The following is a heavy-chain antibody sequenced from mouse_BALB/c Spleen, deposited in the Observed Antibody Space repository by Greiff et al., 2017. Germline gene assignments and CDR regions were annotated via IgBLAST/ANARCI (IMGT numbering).Heavy chain of an antibody. V-gene: IGHV1-69*01. D-gene: IGHD1-1*01. CDR3: ARDPPYVSRYMNYFDY. Sequence: QVQLQQPGAELVMPGASVKMSCKASGYTFTDYWMHWVKQRPGQGLEWIGAIDTSDSYTSYNQKFKGKATLTVDESSSTAYMQLSSLTSEDSAVYYCARDPPYVSRYMNYFDYWGQGTTLTVSS. CDR1: GYTFTDYW. CDR2: IDTSDSYT. J-gene: IGHJ2*01.